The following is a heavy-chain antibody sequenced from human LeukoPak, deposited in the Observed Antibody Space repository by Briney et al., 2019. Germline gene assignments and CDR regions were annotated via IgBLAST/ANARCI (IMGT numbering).Heavy chain of an antibody. D-gene: IGHD3-22*01. CDR2: ISGSGGST. Sequence: GGSLRLSCAASGFTFSSYAMSWVRQAPGKGLEWVSAISGSGGSTYYADSVKGRFTISRDNSENTLYLQMNSLRAEDTAVYYCAKHLYYYDSSGYLGAFDIWGQGTMVTVSS. J-gene: IGHJ3*02. CDR3: AKHLYYYDSSGYLGAFDI. V-gene: IGHV3-23*01. CDR1: GFTFSSYA.